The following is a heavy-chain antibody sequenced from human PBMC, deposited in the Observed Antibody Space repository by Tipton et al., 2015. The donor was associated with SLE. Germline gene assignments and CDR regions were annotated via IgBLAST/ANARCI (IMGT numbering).Heavy chain of an antibody. V-gene: IGHV4-34*01. J-gene: IGHJ4*02. Sequence: LRLSCAVYGGSFSGYYWSWIRQPPGKGLEWIGEINHSGSTNYNPSLKSRVTISVDTSKNQFSLKLSSVTAAGTAVYYCARASDLGIWYYFDYWGQGTLVTVSS. D-gene: IGHD7-27*01. CDR1: GGSFSGYY. CDR2: INHSGST. CDR3: ARASDLGIWYYFDY.